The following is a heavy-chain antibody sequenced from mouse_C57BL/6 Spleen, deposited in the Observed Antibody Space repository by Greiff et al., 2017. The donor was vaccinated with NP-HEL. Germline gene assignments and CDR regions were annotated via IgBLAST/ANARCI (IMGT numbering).Heavy chain of an antibody. Sequence: EVKVVESGGGLVKPGGSLKLSCAASGFTFSDYGMHWVRQAPEKGLEWVAYISSGSSTIYYADTVKGRFTISRDNAKNTLFLQMTSLRSEDTAMYYCARTNDYDGGYYAMDYWGQGTSVTVSS. CDR2: ISSGSSTI. CDR1: GFTFSDYG. CDR3: ARTNDYDGGYYAMDY. D-gene: IGHD2-4*01. J-gene: IGHJ4*01. V-gene: IGHV5-17*01.